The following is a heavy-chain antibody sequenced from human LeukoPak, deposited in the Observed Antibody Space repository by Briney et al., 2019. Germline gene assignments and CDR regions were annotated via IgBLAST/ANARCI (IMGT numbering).Heavy chain of an antibody. V-gene: IGHV5-51*01. D-gene: IGHD3-10*01. CDR2: IYPDDSDT. J-gene: IGHJ5*02. CDR1: GYSFTTYW. Sequence: GESLKISCETSGYSFTTYWIGWVRQMPGTGLGWVGAIYPDDSDTRYSPSFQGQVAISADRSIRTAYMQWNSLKTSDTAMYSCVRQRGSSGTINHFDPWGQGTLVTVSS. CDR3: VRQRGSSGTINHFDP.